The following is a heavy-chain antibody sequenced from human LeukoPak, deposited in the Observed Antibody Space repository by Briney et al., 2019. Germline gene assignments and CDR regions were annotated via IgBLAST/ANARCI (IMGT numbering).Heavy chain of an antibody. CDR3: ARRITPAGMDV. J-gene: IGHJ6*02. CDR1: GYNFGTYW. V-gene: IGHV5-10-1*01. CDR2: IDPSDSST. Sequence: GESLKISCKGSGYNFGTYWISWVRQMPGKGLEWMGKIDPSDSSTNYSPSFEGHVTISADKSTSTAYLQWSSLKASDTAMYYCARRITPAGMDVWGQGTTVTVSS. D-gene: IGHD1-14*01.